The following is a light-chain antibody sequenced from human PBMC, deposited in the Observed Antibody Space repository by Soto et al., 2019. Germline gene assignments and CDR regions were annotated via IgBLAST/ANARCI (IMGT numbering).Light chain of an antibody. V-gene: IGKV1-39*01. Sequence: DVQVTHYQPSLSASVGDRVTITCRASQSISSYLNWYQQKPGKAPKLLIYAASSLQSGVPSRFSGSGSGTDFTLTISSLQPEDFATYYCQQSYSTLWTFGQGTKVDIK. CDR2: AAS. CDR3: QQSYSTLWT. J-gene: IGKJ1*01. CDR1: QSISSY.